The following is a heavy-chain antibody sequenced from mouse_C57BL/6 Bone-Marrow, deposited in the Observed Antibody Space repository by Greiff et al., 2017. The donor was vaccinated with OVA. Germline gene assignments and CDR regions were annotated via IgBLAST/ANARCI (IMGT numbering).Heavy chain of an antibody. J-gene: IGHJ2*01. Sequence: QVQLQQSGAELVKPGASVKLSCKASGYTFTSYWMHWVKQRPGQGLEWIGMIHPNSGSTNYNEKFKSKATLTVDKSSSTAYMQLSSLTSEDSAVYYCARGDLYYGSSYYFDYWGQGTTLTVSS. D-gene: IGHD1-1*01. CDR2: IHPNSGST. CDR3: ARGDLYYGSSYYFDY. V-gene: IGHV1-64*01. CDR1: GYTFTSYW.